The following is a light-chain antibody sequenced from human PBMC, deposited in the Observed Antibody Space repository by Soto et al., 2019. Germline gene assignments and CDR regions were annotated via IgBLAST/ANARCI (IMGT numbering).Light chain of an antibody. Sequence: ETVMTQSPATLSVSPGERVTLSCRASEGVGSRLAWYQQKPGQAPRVLIYGASTTAPGIPARFSGSGSGTEFTLTISSLQSEDSAVYHCQQYNDWPRTVGQGTKVDIK. J-gene: IGKJ1*01. V-gene: IGKV3-15*01. CDR3: QQYNDWPRT. CDR1: EGVGSR. CDR2: GAS.